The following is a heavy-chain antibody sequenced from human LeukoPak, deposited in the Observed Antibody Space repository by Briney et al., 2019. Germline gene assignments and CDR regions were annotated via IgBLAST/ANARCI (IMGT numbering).Heavy chain of an antibody. CDR3: ARTRIVVVAATPDYFDY. Sequence: SETLSLTCAVYGGSFSGYYWSWLRPPPGKGLEWIGEINHSGSTKYNPSLKSRVTISVDTSKHQFSLKLSSVTAADTAVYYCARTRIVVVAATPDYFDYWGQGTLVSVSS. CDR1: GGSFSGYY. CDR2: INHSGST. D-gene: IGHD2-15*01. V-gene: IGHV4-34*01. J-gene: IGHJ4*02.